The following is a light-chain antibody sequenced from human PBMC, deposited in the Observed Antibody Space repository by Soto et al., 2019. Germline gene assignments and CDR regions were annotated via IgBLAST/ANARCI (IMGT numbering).Light chain of an antibody. V-gene: IGLV2-14*01. CDR2: EVS. CDR3: SSYTSSSTLGV. Sequence: QSALTQPASVSGSPGQSITISCTGTSSDVGGYNYVSWYQQHPGKAPKLMIYEVSNRPSGVSNRFSGSKSGNTASLTISGHQAEDAAYYYCSSYTSSSTLGVFGGGTKLTVL. J-gene: IGLJ2*01. CDR1: SSDVGGYNY.